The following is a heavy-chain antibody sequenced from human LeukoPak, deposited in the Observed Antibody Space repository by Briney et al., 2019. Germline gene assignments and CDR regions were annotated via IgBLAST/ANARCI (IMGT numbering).Heavy chain of an antibody. CDR2: INHSGST. CDR3: ARDLGIAARPVGWFDP. Sequence: SETPSLTCAVYGGSFSGYYWSWIRQPPGKGLEWIGEINHSGSTNYNPSLKSRVTISVDTSKNQFSLKLSSVTAADTAVYYCARDLGIAARPVGWFDPWGQGTLVTVSS. CDR1: GGSFSGYY. V-gene: IGHV4-34*01. J-gene: IGHJ5*02. D-gene: IGHD6-6*01.